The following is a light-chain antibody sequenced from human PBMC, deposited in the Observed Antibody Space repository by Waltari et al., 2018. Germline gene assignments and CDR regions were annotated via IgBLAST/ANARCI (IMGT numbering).Light chain of an antibody. J-gene: IGKJ4*01. CDR3: QQYNDYSLT. Sequence: DIQMTQSPSTLSASVGDRVTITCRASQCIGSWLAWYQPKPGNAPKFLIYKATNLESGVPSRFSGSGSGTEFTLTISRLQPDDFATYYCQQYNDYSLTFGGGTKVEIK. CDR1: QCIGSW. CDR2: KAT. V-gene: IGKV1-5*03.